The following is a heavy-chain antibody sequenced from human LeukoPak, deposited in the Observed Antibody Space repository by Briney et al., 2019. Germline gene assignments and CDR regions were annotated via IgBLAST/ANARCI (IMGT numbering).Heavy chain of an antibody. D-gene: IGHD2-21*01. J-gene: IGHJ4*02. CDR1: GFTLSSYA. CDR2: ISDSGNT. Sequence: GGSLRLSCAASGFTLSSYAMSCVRQAPGKGLEWVSAISDSGNTYHADSVKGRFTISRDSSKNTLFLQMNRLRPEDAAVYYCAKAPVTTCRGAYCYPFDYWGQGTLVTVSS. V-gene: IGHV3-23*01. CDR3: AKAPVTTCRGAYCYPFDY.